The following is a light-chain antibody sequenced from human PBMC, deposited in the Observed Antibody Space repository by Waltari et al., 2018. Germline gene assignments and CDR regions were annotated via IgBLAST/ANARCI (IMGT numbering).Light chain of an antibody. CDR1: SGSIASNY. Sequence: NFMLTQPHSVSESPGKTVTISCTGSSGSIASNYVTWYQQRPGSAPTTVIYEDNQRPSGVPDRFSGSIDSSSNSASLTISGLKTEDEADYYCQSYDSSLWVFGGGTKLTVL. J-gene: IGLJ3*02. V-gene: IGLV6-57*02. CDR3: QSYDSSLWV. CDR2: EDN.